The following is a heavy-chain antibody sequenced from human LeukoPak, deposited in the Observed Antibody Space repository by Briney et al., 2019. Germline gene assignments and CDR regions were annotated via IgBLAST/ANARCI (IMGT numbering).Heavy chain of an antibody. D-gene: IGHD5-24*01. Sequence: PSQTLSLTCTVSGGSISSYYWSWLRQPPGKGLEWIGYIYYSGSTNYNPSLKSRVTISVDTSKNQFSLKLSSVTAADTAVYYCARDAEMATGSWYFDLWGRGTLVTVSS. CDR1: GGSISSYY. J-gene: IGHJ2*01. V-gene: IGHV4-59*01. CDR2: IYYSGST. CDR3: ARDAEMATGSWYFDL.